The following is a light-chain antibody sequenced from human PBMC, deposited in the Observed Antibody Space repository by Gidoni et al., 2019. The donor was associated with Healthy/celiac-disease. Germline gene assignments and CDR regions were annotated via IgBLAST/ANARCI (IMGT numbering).Light chain of an antibody. CDR1: QSISSW. CDR2: DAS. V-gene: IGKV1-5*01. CDR3: QQYNSYPLT. Sequence: DLQITPSPSTLSASVGDRVTITCRASQSISSWLAWYQQKPGKAPKLLIYDASSLESGVPSRFSGSGSGTEFTLTISILQPDDFATYYCQQYNSYPLTFGGGTKVEIK. J-gene: IGKJ4*01.